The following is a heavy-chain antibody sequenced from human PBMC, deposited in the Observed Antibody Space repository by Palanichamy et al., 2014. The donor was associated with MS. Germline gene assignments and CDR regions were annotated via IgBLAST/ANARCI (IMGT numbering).Heavy chain of an antibody. CDR1: GFTFSSYG. J-gene: IGHJ3*02. Sequence: QVQLVESGGGVVQPGRSLRLSCAASGFTFSSYGMHWVRQAPGKGLEWVAVIRYDGSNKYYADSVKGRFTISRDNSKNTLYLQMNSLRAEDTAVYYCAGEMTLIDAFEIWGQGTMVTVSS. CDR2: IRYDGSNK. V-gene: IGHV3-33*01. CDR3: AGEMTLIDAFEI.